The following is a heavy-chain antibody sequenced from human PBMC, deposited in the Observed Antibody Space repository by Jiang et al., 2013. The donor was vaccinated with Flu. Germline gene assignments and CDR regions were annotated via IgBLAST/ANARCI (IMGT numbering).Heavy chain of an antibody. D-gene: IGHD4-23*01. CDR2: VFSSGST. CDR3: ASSYDDNSL. J-gene: IGHJ4*02. CDR1: GGSISSNSYY. V-gene: IGHV4-39*07. Sequence: GPGLVKPSETLSLTCTVSGGSISSNSYYWGWIRQRPGEGLEWIASVFSSGSTYYNPSLKSRVTISLDTSKNQFSLNLSSVTAADTAVFFCASSYDDNSLWGQGTLVTVSS.